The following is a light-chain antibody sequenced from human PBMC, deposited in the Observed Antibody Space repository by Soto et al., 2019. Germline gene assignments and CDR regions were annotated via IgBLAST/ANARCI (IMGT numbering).Light chain of an antibody. CDR3: QQYNSYPRT. J-gene: IGKJ1*01. Sequence: DIQMTQSPSTLSASVGDRVTITCRASQSISSWLAWYQQKPGKAPKLLIYDASSLESRVPSRFRGSGTGTEFTLTISSLQPDQCACYYCQQYNSYPRTFGQQTQVEIK. V-gene: IGKV1-5*01. CDR2: DAS. CDR1: QSISSW.